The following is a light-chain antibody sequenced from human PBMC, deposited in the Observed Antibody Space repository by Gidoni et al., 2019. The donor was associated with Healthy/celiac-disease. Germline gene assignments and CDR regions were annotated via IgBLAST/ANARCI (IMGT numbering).Light chain of an antibody. CDR2: EVS. CDR3: SSYAGSNNPYV. V-gene: IGLV2-8*01. CDR1: RSDVGGYNY. Sequence: QSALTQPPSAAGSPGQSVTISCTGTRSDVGGYNYVSWYQQHPGKAPKLMSYEVSNRPSGVPDRFSGSKSGNTASLTVSGLQAEDEADYYCSSYAGSNNPYVFGTGPKVTVL. J-gene: IGLJ1*01.